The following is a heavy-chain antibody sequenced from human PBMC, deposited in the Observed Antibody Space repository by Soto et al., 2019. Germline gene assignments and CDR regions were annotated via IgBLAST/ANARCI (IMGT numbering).Heavy chain of an antibody. Sequence: QVQLVQSGAEVKKPGSSVKVSCKASGGTFSSYAISWVRQAPGQGLEWMGGVIPIFGTANYAQKFQGRVTITADEAASTAYMELSSLRSEATAVYYCARDIAAAGKIEGYFDYWGQGTLVTVSS. D-gene: IGHD6-13*01. CDR2: VIPIFGTA. J-gene: IGHJ4*02. V-gene: IGHV1-69*01. CDR3: ARDIAAAGKIEGYFDY. CDR1: GGTFSSYA.